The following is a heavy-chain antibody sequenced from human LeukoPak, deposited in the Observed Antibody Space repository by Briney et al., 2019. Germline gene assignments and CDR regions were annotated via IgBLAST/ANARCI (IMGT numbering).Heavy chain of an antibody. CDR3: AKMQLKAGESDY. J-gene: IGHJ4*02. CDR1: GFTFSSYG. D-gene: IGHD3-10*01. Sequence: PGGPLRLSCAASGFTFSSYGMHWVRQAPGKGLEWVAFIRYDGSNKYYADSVKGRFTISRDNSKNTLYLQMNSLRAEDTAVYYCAKMQLKAGESDYWGQGTLVTVSS. V-gene: IGHV3-30*02. CDR2: IRYDGSNK.